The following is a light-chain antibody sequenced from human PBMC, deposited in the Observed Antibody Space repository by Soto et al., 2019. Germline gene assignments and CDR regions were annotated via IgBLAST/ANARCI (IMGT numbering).Light chain of an antibody. CDR3: HQLSNWMYA. Sequence: EIVLTQSPATLSLSPGERATLSCRASQSVSSYLAWYQQKPGQAPRLLIYDASNRSTGIPGRFSGSGSGTDLTLSISSLASKAFGVYSCHQLSNWMYAFGQGTKLEIK. V-gene: IGKV3-11*01. CDR1: QSVSSY. CDR2: DAS. J-gene: IGKJ2*01.